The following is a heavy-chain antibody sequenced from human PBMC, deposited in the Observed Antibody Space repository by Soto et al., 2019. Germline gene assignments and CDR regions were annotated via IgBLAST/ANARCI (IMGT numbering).Heavy chain of an antibody. CDR1: GFTFSSYA. J-gene: IGHJ4*02. V-gene: IGHV3-23*01. CDR2: ISGSGGNT. CDR3: AKRPGPDSSGYYPILFDY. Sequence: PGGSLRLSCAASGFTFSSYAMSWVRQAPEKGLERVSAISGSGGNTYYADSVKGRFTISRDNSKNTLYLQMNSLRAEDTAVYYCAKRPGPDSSGYYPILFDYWGQGTLVTVSS. D-gene: IGHD3-22*01.